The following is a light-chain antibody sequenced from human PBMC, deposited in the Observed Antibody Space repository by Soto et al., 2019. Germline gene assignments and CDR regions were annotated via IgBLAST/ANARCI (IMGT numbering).Light chain of an antibody. CDR3: QHYNDYSRV. V-gene: IGKV1-5*03. CDR2: RAS. J-gene: IGKJ1*01. Sequence: DIQMTQSPSTLSASIGDTVTITCRTSQSFDTWLAWYQHKAGKAPKLLIYRASSLATGVPSRFSGSGSGRAFTLTITSLQPDDFATYYCQHYNDYSRVFGQGTQVEIK. CDR1: QSFDTW.